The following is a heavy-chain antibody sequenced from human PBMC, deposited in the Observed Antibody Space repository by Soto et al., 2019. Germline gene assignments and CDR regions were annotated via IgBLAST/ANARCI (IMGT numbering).Heavy chain of an antibody. V-gene: IGHV1-2*02. CDR3: ARKHSLDYIRWGLDP. Sequence: VASVKVSCKASGYPFSDNQIHWLRRAPGQGLEWMGRINPKSDDTNYAQKLQGRVTMTRDTSIDTAYLELTGLTSDDTATYYCARKHSLDYIRWGLDPWGQGTLVTVSS. J-gene: IGHJ5*02. D-gene: IGHD4-4*01. CDR2: INPKSDDT. CDR1: GYPFSDNQ.